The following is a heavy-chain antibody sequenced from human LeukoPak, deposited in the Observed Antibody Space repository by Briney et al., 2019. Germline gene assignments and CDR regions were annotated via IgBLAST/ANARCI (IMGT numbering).Heavy chain of an antibody. CDR2: ISSSSSYI. D-gene: IGHD6-13*01. CDR1: GFTFSSYS. Sequence: GGSLRLSCAASGFTFSSYSMNWVRQAPGKGLEWVSSISSSSSYIYYADSVKGRFTISRDNAKNSLYLQMNSLRAEDTAVYYCARVEGSSSWYVDAFDIWGQGTMVTVSS. V-gene: IGHV3-21*01. CDR3: ARVEGSSSWYVDAFDI. J-gene: IGHJ3*02.